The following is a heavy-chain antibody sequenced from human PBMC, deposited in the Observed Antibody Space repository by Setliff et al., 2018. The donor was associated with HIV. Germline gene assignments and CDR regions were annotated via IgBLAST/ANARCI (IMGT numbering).Heavy chain of an antibody. V-gene: IGHV4-38-2*01. Sequence: SETLSLTCAVSGYSISSGYYWGWIRQPPGKGLEWIGTIYHSGSTYYNPSHKSRLTISVDTSKNQFSLKLNSVTAADTAVYYCARVRGSSGWYVFDYWGQGTLVTVSS. CDR2: IYHSGST. D-gene: IGHD6-19*01. CDR3: ARVRGSSGWYVFDY. J-gene: IGHJ4*02. CDR1: GYSISSGYY.